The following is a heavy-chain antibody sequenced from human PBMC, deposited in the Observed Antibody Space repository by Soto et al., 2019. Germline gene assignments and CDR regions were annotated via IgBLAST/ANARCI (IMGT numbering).Heavy chain of an antibody. CDR2: IIPIFGTA. CDR1: GGTFSNYA. D-gene: IGHD3-10*01. V-gene: IGHV1-69*01. Sequence: QVQLVQSGAEVKKPGSSVKVSCKASGGTFSNYAISWVRQAPGQGLEWMGGIIPIFGTASYAQKFQGRVTITADESTSTAYMELSSLRSEDTAMYYCARWFRELLGYYYGMDVWGQGTTVTVSS. CDR3: ARWFRELLGYYYGMDV. J-gene: IGHJ6*02.